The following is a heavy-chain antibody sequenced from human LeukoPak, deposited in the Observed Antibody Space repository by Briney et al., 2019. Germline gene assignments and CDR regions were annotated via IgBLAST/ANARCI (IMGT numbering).Heavy chain of an antibody. CDR2: ISAYNGNT. V-gene: IGHV1-18*01. D-gene: IGHD6-19*01. CDR1: GYTFTSYD. Sequence: ASVKVSCKASGYTFTSYDISWVRQAPGQGLEWMGWISAYNGNTNYAQKLQGRITMTTDTSTSTAYMELRSLRSDDTAVYYCARQFAVAGSFDYWGQGTLVTVSS. J-gene: IGHJ4*02. CDR3: ARQFAVAGSFDY.